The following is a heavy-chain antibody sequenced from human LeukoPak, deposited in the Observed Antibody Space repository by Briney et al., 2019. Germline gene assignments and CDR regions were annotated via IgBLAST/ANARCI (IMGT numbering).Heavy chain of an antibody. CDR2: ISGSGGST. J-gene: IGHJ4*02. CDR3: AKDLAYCGGDCYPAGFDY. Sequence: GGSLRLSCAASGFTFSSYAMSWVRQAPGKGLEWGSAISGSGGSTYYADSVKGRFTISRDNSKNTLYLQMNSLRAEDTAVYYCAKDLAYCGGDCYPAGFDYWGQGTLVTVSS. V-gene: IGHV3-23*01. D-gene: IGHD2-21*02. CDR1: GFTFSSYA.